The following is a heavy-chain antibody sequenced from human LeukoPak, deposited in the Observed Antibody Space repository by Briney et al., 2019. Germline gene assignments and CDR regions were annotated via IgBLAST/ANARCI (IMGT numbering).Heavy chain of an antibody. J-gene: IGHJ3*01. Sequence: GVSLRLSCAASRLTYYDQSMHWVRQAPGTVLEWVSLSGNDGSTYYADSVRGRFTISRDISKNSLYLEMSSLRTEDTALYHCASQTRYYSGLAGSYWGAFDLWGQGTMVTVSS. D-gene: IGHD3-10*01. V-gene: IGHV3-43*02. CDR2: SGNDGST. CDR1: RLTYYDQS. CDR3: ASQTRYYSGLAGSYWGAFDL.